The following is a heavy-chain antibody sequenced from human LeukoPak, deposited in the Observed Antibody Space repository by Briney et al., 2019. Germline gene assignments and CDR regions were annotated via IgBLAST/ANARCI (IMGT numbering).Heavy chain of an antibody. Sequence: GGSLRLSCAASGFTFSTYGMSWVRQAPGKGLEWGSGISGSGGSRFYTDSVKGRFTISRDNSKNTLYLQMNSLRAEDTAVYYCARQNYDYGDYRGLYYFDYWGQGTLVTVSS. CDR3: ARQNYDYGDYRGLYYFDY. J-gene: IGHJ4*02. D-gene: IGHD4-17*01. CDR1: GFTFSTYG. V-gene: IGHV3-23*01. CDR2: ISGSGGSR.